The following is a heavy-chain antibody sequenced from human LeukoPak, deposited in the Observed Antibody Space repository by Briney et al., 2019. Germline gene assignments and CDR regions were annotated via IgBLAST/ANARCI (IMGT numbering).Heavy chain of an antibody. CDR2: ISSSSSYI. V-gene: IGHV3-21*01. Sequence: SGFTFXSYSMNXVRQAPGKGLEWVSSISSSSSYIYYADSVKGGFTISRDNAKNSLYLQMNSLRAEDTAVYYCARVYYGDYEGDYWGQGTLVTVSS. J-gene: IGHJ4*02. CDR3: ARVYYGDYEGDY. D-gene: IGHD4-17*01. CDR1: GFTFXSYS.